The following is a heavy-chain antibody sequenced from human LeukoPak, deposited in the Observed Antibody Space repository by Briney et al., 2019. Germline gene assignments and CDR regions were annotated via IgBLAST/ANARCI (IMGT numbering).Heavy chain of an antibody. CDR1: GFTFSSYG. D-gene: IGHD6-19*01. CDR2: IRYDGSNK. Sequence: GGSLRLSCAASGFTFSSYGMHWVRQAPGKGLEWVAFIRYDGSNKYYADSVKGRFTISRDNSKNTLYLQMNSLRAEGTAVYYCAISSGWYEPFDYWGQGTLVTVSS. J-gene: IGHJ4*02. V-gene: IGHV3-30*02. CDR3: AISSGWYEPFDY.